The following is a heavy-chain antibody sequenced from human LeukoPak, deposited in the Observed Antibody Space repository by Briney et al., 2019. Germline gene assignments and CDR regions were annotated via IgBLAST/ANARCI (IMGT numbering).Heavy chain of an antibody. J-gene: IGHJ4*02. CDR3: ARDGKAKNDF. CDR2: MDDSGAHT. D-gene: IGHD1-26*01. V-gene: IGHV3-64*02. CDR1: GFTFSRYA. Sequence: GGSLRLSCAASGFTFSRYAMQWVRQAPDKRLEYVSGMDDSGAHTYYADSVKGRFTMSRDNSRDTLYLQMGSLRPEDTAVYYCARDGKAKNDFWGQGTLVTVST.